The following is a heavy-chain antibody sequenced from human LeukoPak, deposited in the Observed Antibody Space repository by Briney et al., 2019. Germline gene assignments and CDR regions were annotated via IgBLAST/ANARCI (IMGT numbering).Heavy chain of an antibody. D-gene: IGHD2-2*01. J-gene: IGHJ3*02. CDR3: AKESGYCSSTSCFADAFDI. V-gene: IGHV3-33*06. CDR2: IWYDGSNK. Sequence: GGSLRLSCAASGFTFSSYGMHWVHKAPGKGLERVAVIWYDGSNKYYADSVKGRLTISRDNSKNTLYLQMNSLRAEDTAVYYCAKESGYCSSTSCFADAFDIWGQGTMVTVSS. CDR1: GFTFSSYG.